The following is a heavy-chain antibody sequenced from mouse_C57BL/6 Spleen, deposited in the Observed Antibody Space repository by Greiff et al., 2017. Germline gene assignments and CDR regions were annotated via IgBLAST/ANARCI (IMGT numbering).Heavy chain of an antibody. CDR1: GYTFTSYW. Sequence: QVQLQQPGAELVKPGASVKMSCKASGYTFTSYWITWVKQRPGQGLEWIGDIYPGSGSTNYNEKFKSKATLTVDTSSSTAYMQLSSLTSEDSAVYYCARSQFYGSSSYYFDDWGQGTTLTVSS. CDR3: ARSQFYGSSSYYFDD. J-gene: IGHJ2*01. D-gene: IGHD1-1*01. V-gene: IGHV1-55*01. CDR2: IYPGSGST.